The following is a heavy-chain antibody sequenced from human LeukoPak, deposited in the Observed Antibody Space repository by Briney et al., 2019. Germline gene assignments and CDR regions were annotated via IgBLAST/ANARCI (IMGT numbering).Heavy chain of an antibody. J-gene: IGHJ3*02. D-gene: IGHD3-3*01. CDR3: ARWAIFGSAFDI. CDR2: IYHSGST. V-gene: IGHV4-30-2*01. Sequence: SQTLSLTCAVSGGSISSGGYSWRWIRQPPGKGLEWIGYIYHSGSTYYNPSLKSRVTISVDRSKNQFSLKLSSVTAADTAVYYCARWAIFGSAFDIWGQGTMVTVSS. CDR1: GGSISSGGYS.